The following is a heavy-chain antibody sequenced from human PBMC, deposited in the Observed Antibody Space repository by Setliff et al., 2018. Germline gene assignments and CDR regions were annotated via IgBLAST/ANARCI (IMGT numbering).Heavy chain of an antibody. CDR2: IYTNGGT. CDR1: GASISSGNDF. Sequence: SGTLSLTCSLSGASISSGNDFWNWIRQPAGKGLEWIGNIYTNGGTDYSPSLRSRVTISLGTSKNQFSLQLTSVTAADTAIYYCARSDDNFQYPDYWGQGTLVTVSS. D-gene: IGHD1-1*01. J-gene: IGHJ4*01. CDR3: ARSDDNFQYPDY. V-gene: IGHV4-61*09.